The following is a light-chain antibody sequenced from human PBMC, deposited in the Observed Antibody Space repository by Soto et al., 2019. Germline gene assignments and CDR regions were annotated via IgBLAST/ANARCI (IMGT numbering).Light chain of an antibody. CDR2: DNT. V-gene: IGLV1-40*01. CDR3: QSYDSSLSGVI. Sequence: QSVLTQPPSVSGAPGQRVTISCAGGNSNIGARYEVHWYQQIPGTAPKLLIYDNTNRPSGVPDRFSGSKSGTSASLAITGLQAEDEADYYCQSYDSSLSGVIFGGGTKLTVL. CDR1: NSNIGARYE. J-gene: IGLJ2*01.